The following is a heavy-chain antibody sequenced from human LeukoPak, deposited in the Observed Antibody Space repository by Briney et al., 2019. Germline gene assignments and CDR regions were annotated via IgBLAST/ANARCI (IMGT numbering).Heavy chain of an antibody. V-gene: IGHV3-30*02. CDR1: GFIFTDYG. CDR2: IRYDGSDK. J-gene: IGHJ3*02. CDR3: ARSYCSSTSCFAFDI. D-gene: IGHD2-2*01. Sequence: GGSLRLSCAASGFIFTDYGMHWVRQAPGKGLEWLTFIRYDGSDKYYADSVKGRFTISRDNSKNTLYLQMNSLTSEDTAVYYCARSYCSSTSCFAFDIWGQGTMVTVSS.